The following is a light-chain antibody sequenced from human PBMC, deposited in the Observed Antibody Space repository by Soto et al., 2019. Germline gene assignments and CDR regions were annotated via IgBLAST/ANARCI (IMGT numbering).Light chain of an antibody. Sequence: QSVLTQPASVSGSPGQSITISCTGSSSDVVAYRYVSWFQQHPGRAPKLIIYEVSNRPSGVSDRFSGSKSDNTASLTISGLKAEDEADYHCSSYTTTTAWVFGGGTKLTVL. V-gene: IGLV2-14*01. CDR3: SSYTTTTAWV. CDR1: SSDVVAYRY. J-gene: IGLJ3*02. CDR2: EVS.